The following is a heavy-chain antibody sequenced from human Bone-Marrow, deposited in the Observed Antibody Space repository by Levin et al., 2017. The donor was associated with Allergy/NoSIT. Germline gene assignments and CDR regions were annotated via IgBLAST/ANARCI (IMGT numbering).Heavy chain of an antibody. J-gene: IGHJ1*01. Sequence: PGESLKISCAASGFTFSSHWMSWVRQAPGKGLEWVANIKQDGSVKNYADSVKGRFTISRDNAKNSVYLQMNSLIAEDTSVYYCAREGIHSTSSRAQYWGPGTLVTVSS. CDR2: IKQDGSVK. CDR3: AREGIHSTSSRAQY. CDR1: GFTFSSHW. V-gene: IGHV3-7*01. D-gene: IGHD6-6*01.